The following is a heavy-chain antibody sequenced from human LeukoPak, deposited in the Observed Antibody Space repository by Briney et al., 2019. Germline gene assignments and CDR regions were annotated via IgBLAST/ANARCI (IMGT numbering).Heavy chain of an antibody. CDR3: AKLVIGTDAFDI. V-gene: IGHV3-30*02. J-gene: IGHJ3*02. CDR1: GFTFSSYG. Sequence: PGGSLRLSCAASGFTFSSYGMHWVRQAPGKGLEWVAFIRYDGSNKYYAVSVKGRFTISRDNSKNTLYLQMNSLRAEDTAVYYCAKLVIGTDAFDIWGQGTMVTVSS. D-gene: IGHD3-9*01. CDR2: IRYDGSNK.